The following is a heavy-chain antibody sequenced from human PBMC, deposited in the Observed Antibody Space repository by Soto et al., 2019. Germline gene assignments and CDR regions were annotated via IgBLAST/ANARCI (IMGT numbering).Heavy chain of an antibody. CDR3: ATKSVFRGVVPPVDD. V-gene: IGHV3-23*01. J-gene: IGHJ4*01. Sequence: EVQLLESGGGLVQPGGSLRLSCAASGFTFSNYAMTWVRQPPGKGLEWVSAISGTGDSTYYADSVKGRFTISRDNSKNTLFLQMNSLRSEDTAVYYCATKSVFRGVVPPVDDCGHGRLVTVSS. CDR1: GFTFSNYA. CDR2: ISGTGDST. D-gene: IGHD3-10*01.